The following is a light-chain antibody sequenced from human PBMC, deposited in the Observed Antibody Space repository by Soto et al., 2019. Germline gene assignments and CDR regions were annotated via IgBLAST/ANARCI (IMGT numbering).Light chain of an antibody. CDR1: QSVSSY. V-gene: IGKV3-11*01. Sequence: EIVLTQSPATLSLSPGERATLSCRASQSVSSYLAWYQQKPGRAPRLLIYDASNRATGIPARFTGSGSGTDFTLTISSLEPEDFAVYYRQQRSNWPLTFGGGTKVEIK. CDR2: DAS. CDR3: QQRSNWPLT. J-gene: IGKJ4*01.